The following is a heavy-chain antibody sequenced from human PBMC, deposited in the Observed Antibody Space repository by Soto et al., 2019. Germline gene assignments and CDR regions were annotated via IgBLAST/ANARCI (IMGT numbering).Heavy chain of an antibody. CDR2: INHSGST. CDR1: DGSMNSDSSY. J-gene: IGHJ4*02. D-gene: IGHD3-22*01. CDR3: ARLGGYVSVGYYYLWDS. V-gene: IGHV4-39*01. Sequence: PSETLSLTCRVSDGSMNSDSSYWGWIRQPPGKGLEWIGVINHSGSTYHNLSLKGRVTMSVDASRNQFSLKLTSMTAADTAVYYCARLGGYVSVGYYYLWDSWGQGTLVT.